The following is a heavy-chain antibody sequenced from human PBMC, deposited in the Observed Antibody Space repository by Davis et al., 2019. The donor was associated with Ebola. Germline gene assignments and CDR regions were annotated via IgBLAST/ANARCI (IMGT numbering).Heavy chain of an antibody. CDR2: IIPIFGTA. Sequence: SVKVSCKASGGTFSSYAISWVRQAPGQGLEWMGGIIPIFGTANYAQKFQGRVTITADESTSTAYMELSSLRSEDTAVYYCARDRNNWNYEVSLWFDPWGQGTLITVSS. D-gene: IGHD1-7*01. CDR1: GGTFSSYA. CDR3: ARDRNNWNYEVSLWFDP. V-gene: IGHV1-69*13. J-gene: IGHJ5*02.